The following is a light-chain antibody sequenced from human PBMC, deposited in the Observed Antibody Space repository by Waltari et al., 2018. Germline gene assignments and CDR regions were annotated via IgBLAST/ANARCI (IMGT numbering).Light chain of an antibody. CDR3: QSYDITVTGAI. V-gene: IGLV1-40*01. J-gene: IGLJ2*01. CDR1: SSNLGAGFD. CDR2: GDT. Sequence: QSVLTQPPSVSGAPGQRVTIPCTGTSSNLGAGFDVHWYKQIPGTAPTLLIYGDTNRPSGVPDRFSGSKSDTSASLAITGLQADDEADYYCQSYDITVTGAIFGGGTKLTVL.